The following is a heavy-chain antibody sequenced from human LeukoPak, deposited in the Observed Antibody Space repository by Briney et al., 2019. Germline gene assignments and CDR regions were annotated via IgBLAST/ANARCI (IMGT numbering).Heavy chain of an antibody. Sequence: SETLSLTCTVSGGSIRISTYNWGWIRQPPGKGLEWIGSIHYTGTTFYKPSFKSRVTISVDTSKNQFSLKMSSVTAADTAVYYCARTGGSFYFYYYMDVWGKGTTVTVSS. J-gene: IGHJ6*03. D-gene: IGHD1-26*01. V-gene: IGHV4-39*07. CDR3: ARTGGSFYFYYYMDV. CDR1: GGSIRISTYN. CDR2: IHYTGTT.